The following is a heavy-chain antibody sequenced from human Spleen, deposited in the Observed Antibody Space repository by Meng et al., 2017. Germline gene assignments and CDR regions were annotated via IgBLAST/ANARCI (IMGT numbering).Heavy chain of an antibody. Sequence: GSLRLSCSVSGGSMRDYHWSWIRQSPGKRLEWLGYIYYTGSNNYNPSLRSRVTMSVDTSKNQFSLKLTSVTAADTAVYYCARLKDGSGPWNFYDYWGQGMLVTVSS. V-gene: IGHV4-59*01. CDR1: GGSMRDYH. CDR3: ARLKDGSGPWNFYDY. D-gene: IGHD3-10*01. J-gene: IGHJ4*02. CDR2: IYYTGSN.